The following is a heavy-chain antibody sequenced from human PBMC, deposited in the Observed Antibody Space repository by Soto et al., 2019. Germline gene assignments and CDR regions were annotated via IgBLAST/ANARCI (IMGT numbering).Heavy chain of an antibody. D-gene: IGHD4-17*01. V-gene: IGHV3-23*01. J-gene: IGHJ4*02. Sequence: GGSLRLSCAPSGFTFSSYAMSWVRQAPGKGLEWVSAISGSGGSTYYADSVKGRFTISRDNSKNTLYLQMNSLRAEDTAVYYCAKSFINYGDYSNIHYFDHWGQGT. CDR3: AKSFINYGDYSNIHYFDH. CDR2: ISGSGGST. CDR1: GFTFSSYA.